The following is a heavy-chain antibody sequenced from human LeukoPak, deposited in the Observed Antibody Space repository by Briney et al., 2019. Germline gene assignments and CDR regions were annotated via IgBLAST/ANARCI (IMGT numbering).Heavy chain of an antibody. CDR1: GGTFSSYA. J-gene: IGHJ4*02. CDR3: ARLMANTWGVFDY. Sequence: SVKVSCKASGGTFSSYAISWVRQAPGQGLEWMGGIIPIFGTANYAQKFQGRVTITADESTSTAYMELSSLRSEDTAVYYCARLMANTWGVFDYWGQGTLVTVSS. CDR2: IIPIFGTA. V-gene: IGHV1-69*13. D-gene: IGHD5-24*01.